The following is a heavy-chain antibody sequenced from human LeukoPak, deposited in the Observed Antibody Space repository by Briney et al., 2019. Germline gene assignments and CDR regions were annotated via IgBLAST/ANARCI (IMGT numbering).Heavy chain of an antibody. CDR1: GFTFSSYA. J-gene: IGHJ4*02. V-gene: IGHV3-15*01. CDR2: IKSKTDGGTT. CDR3: TTQRIKGGYYFDY. D-gene: IGHD3-10*01. Sequence: GGSLRLSCAASGFTFSSYAMSWVRQAPGKGLEWVGRIKSKTDGGTTDYAAPVKGRFTISRDDSKNTLYLQMNSLKTEDTAVYYCTTQRIKGGYYFDYWGQGTLVTVSS.